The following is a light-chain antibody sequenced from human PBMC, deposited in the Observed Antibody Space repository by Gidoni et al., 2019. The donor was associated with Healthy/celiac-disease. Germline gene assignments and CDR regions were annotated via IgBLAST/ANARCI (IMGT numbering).Light chain of an antibody. Sequence: DIQMTQSPSSLSASVGERVTITCQASQDISKYLNWYQQKPGKGPKLRIYDASNLETGVPSRFSGSGAGTDFTFTISSLQPDDIATYYCQQYDNLPAYTFGQGTKLEIK. CDR1: QDISKY. V-gene: IGKV1-33*01. J-gene: IGKJ2*01. CDR2: DAS. CDR3: QQYDNLPAYT.